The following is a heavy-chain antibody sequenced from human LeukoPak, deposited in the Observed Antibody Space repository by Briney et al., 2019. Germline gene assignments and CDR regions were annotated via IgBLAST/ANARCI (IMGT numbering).Heavy chain of an antibody. CDR3: ATLQGYHISTGYYQIDY. Sequence: PGGSLRLSCAASGFTFSSYGMHWVRQAPGKGLEWVAFIRYDGSDKYYGDSVKGRFTISRDTSKNTLYLQMNSLRDDDTAVYYCATLQGYHISTGYYQIDYWGQGTLVTVSS. D-gene: IGHD3-9*01. V-gene: IGHV3-30*02. J-gene: IGHJ4*02. CDR2: IRYDGSDK. CDR1: GFTFSSYG.